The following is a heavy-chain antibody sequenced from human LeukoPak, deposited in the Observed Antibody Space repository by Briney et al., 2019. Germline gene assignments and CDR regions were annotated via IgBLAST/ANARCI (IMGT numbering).Heavy chain of an antibody. J-gene: IGHJ6*03. V-gene: IGHV4-39*01. D-gene: IGHD1-26*01. Sequence: SETLSLTCTVPGGSVYTSDYYWGWVRQPPGKGPEWIGDIFYTGKTNYNPSLKSRVSISIDTSKNQFSLKLSSVTAADTAVYYCARHWELLEGDYYYYHMDVWGKGTTVTVSS. CDR1: GGSVYTSDYY. CDR2: IFYTGKT. CDR3: ARHWELLEGDYYYYHMDV.